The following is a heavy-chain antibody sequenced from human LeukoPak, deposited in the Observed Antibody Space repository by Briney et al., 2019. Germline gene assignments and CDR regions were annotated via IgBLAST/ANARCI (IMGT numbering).Heavy chain of an antibody. D-gene: IGHD2/OR15-2a*01. CDR1: GFAFSASW. CDR2: MKSDGSGT. V-gene: IGHV3-74*03. CDR3: AKDYFGSLEY. J-gene: IGHJ4*02. Sequence: PGGSLRLSCAASGFAFSASWMHWVRQAPGKGLVWVSVMKSDGSGTAYADSVKGRFTISRDNAKNTVYLQMNSLRDEDTAVYYCAKDYFGSLEYWGQGTLVTVSS.